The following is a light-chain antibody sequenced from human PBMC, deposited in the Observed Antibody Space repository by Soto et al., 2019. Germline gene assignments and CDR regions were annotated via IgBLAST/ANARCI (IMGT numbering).Light chain of an antibody. J-gene: IGKJ1*01. CDR3: QHYNSYSEA. Sequence: DIQMTQSPSHLSASVGYRVTITCRASQTISSWLAWYQQKPGKAPKLLIYKASTLKSGVPSRFSGSGSGTEFTLTISSLQPDDFATYYCQHYNSYSEAFGQGTKVDI. CDR1: QTISSW. V-gene: IGKV1-5*03. CDR2: KAS.